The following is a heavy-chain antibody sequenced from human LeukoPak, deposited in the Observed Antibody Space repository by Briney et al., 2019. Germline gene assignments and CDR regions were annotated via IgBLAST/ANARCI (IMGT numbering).Heavy chain of an antibody. CDR2: ISSSSSYI. Sequence: GGSLRLSCAAPGFTFSSYSMNWVRQAPGKGLEWVSSISSSSSYIYYADSVKGRFTISRDNAKNSLYLQMNSLRAEDTAVYYCARDRGPAAPRTLCDYWGQGTLVTVSS. D-gene: IGHD2-2*01. CDR3: ARDRGPAAPRTLCDY. CDR1: GFTFSSYS. V-gene: IGHV3-21*01. J-gene: IGHJ4*02.